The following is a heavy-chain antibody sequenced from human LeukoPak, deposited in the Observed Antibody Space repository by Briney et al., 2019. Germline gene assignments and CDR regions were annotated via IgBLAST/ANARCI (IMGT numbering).Heavy chain of an antibody. CDR1: GDSVSSNSAA. CDR3: ARVGFYDSSGYLHYYFDY. V-gene: IGHV6-1*01. D-gene: IGHD3-22*01. CDR2: TYYRSKWYN. Sequence: SQTLLLTCAISGDSVSSNSAAWNWIRQSPSRGLEWLGRTYYRSKWYNDYAVSVKSRITINPDTSKNQFSLQLNSVTPEDTAVYYCARVGFYDSSGYLHYYFDYWGQGTLVTVSS. J-gene: IGHJ4*02.